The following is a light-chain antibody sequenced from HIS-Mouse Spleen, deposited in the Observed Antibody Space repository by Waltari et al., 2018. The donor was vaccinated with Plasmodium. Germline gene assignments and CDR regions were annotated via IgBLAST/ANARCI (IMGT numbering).Light chain of an antibody. J-gene: IGLJ2*01. CDR1: SSNIGAGYD. V-gene: IGLV1-40*01. CDR2: GNG. Sequence: QSVLTQPPSVSGAPGQRVTISCTGSSSNIGAGYDVHWYQQLPGTAPKLLIYGNGNRPSGVPDRFACPKSGTSASLAITGLQAEDEADYYCQSYDSSLSGVVFGGGTKLTVL. CDR3: QSYDSSLSGVV.